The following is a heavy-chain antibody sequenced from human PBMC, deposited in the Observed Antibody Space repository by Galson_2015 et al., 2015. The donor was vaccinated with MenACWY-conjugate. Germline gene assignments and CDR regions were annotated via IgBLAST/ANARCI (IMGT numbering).Heavy chain of an antibody. CDR3: AKGVNYYDSSGNRYEAFDI. J-gene: IGHJ3*02. D-gene: IGHD3-22*01. CDR2: ISGSGGDI. CDR1: GFTFSKFA. V-gene: IGHV3-23*01. Sequence: SLRLSCAASGFTFSKFAMSWVRQAPGKGLEWVSGISGSGGDIDYADSVKGRFTISRDNSKNTVYLQMNSLRAEDPAGYHCAKGVNYYDSSGNRYEAFDIWGQGTMVTVSS.